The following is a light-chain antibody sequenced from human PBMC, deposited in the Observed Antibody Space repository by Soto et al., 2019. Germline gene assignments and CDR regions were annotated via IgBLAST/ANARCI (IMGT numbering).Light chain of an antibody. J-gene: IGLJ1*01. CDR3: CSYAGSSTFYV. CDR1: SSDVGSYNL. CDR2: EVS. V-gene: IGLV2-23*02. Sequence: QSALTQPASVSGSPEQSITISCTGTSSDVGSYNLVSWYQQHPGKAPKLMIYEVSKRPSGVSNRFSGSKSGNTASLTISGLQAEDEADYYCCSYAGSSTFYVFGTGTKLTVL.